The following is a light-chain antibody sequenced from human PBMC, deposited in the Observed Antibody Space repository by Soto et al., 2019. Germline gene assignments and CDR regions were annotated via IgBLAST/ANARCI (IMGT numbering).Light chain of an antibody. CDR1: QGISSY. Sequence: DIQLTQSPSFLSASVGDRVTITCRASQGISSYLAWYQQKPGKAPKLLIYAASTLQSGVPSRFSGSGSGTEFTLTISSLQPEDCATYYFQQLNSYPLTFGGGTKVEIK. J-gene: IGKJ4*01. V-gene: IGKV1-9*01. CDR2: AAS. CDR3: QQLNSYPLT.